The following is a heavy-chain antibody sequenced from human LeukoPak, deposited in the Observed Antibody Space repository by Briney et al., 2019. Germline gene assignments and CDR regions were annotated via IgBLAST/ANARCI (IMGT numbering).Heavy chain of an antibody. V-gene: IGHV1-24*01. CDR1: GYTLTELS. Sequence: ASVKVSCKVSGYTLTELSMHWVRQAPGKGLEWMGGFDPEDGETIYAQKFQGRVTMTEDTSTDTAYMEPSSLRSEDTAVYYCATLNYYGSGSFDYWGQGTLVTVSS. J-gene: IGHJ4*02. CDR2: FDPEDGET. D-gene: IGHD3-10*01. CDR3: ATLNYYGSGSFDY.